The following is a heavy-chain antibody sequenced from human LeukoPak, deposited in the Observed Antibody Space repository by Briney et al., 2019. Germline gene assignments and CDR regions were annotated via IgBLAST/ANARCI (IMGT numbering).Heavy chain of an antibody. CDR1: GFTFNSYT. J-gene: IGHJ6*02. CDR3: ARDKATVTSYYYSHGMDV. V-gene: IGHV3-21*01. CDR2: ISSSSSYI. D-gene: IGHD4-17*01. Sequence: GGSLRLSCAASGFTFNSYTMHWVRQAPGKGLEWVSSISSSSSYINYGDSLKGRFTISRDNAKNSLYLQMNSLRAEDTAVYYCARDKATVTSYYYSHGMDVWGQGTTVTVSS.